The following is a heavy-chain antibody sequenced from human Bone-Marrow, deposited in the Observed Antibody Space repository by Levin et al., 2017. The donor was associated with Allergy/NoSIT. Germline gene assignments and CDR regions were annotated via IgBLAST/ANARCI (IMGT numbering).Heavy chain of an antibody. Sequence: QPGGSLRLSCAASGFTFRSYSMHWVRQAPGMGLEWVTLILYDGSNKYYADSVKGRFTISRDNSKNTLYLQMNSLRAEDTAVYYCARAPYGDYPAFDIWGRGTMVTVSS. D-gene: IGHD4-17*01. CDR2: ILYDGSNK. V-gene: IGHV3-33*05. CDR1: GFTFRSYS. J-gene: IGHJ3*02. CDR3: ARAPYGDYPAFDI.